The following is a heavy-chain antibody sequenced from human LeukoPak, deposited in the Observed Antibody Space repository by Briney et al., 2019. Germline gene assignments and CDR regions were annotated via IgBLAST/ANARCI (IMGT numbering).Heavy chain of an antibody. CDR1: GGSISSYY. Sequence: SETLSLTCTVSGGSISSYYWSWVRQPPGKGLEWIGYIYYSGSTNYNPSLKSGFTISVDTSKNQFSLKLSSVAAADTAVYYCASSSLWGATLDYWGQGTMVTVSS. CDR3: ASSSLWGATLDY. V-gene: IGHV4-59*01. D-gene: IGHD1-26*01. J-gene: IGHJ4*02. CDR2: IYYSGST.